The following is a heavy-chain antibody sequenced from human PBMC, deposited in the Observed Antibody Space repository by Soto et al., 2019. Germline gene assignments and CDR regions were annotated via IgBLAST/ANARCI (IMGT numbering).Heavy chain of an antibody. CDR1: GGSLSGYY. J-gene: IGHJ4*02. D-gene: IGHD2-2*02. CDR2: INPNGDT. V-gene: IGHV4-34*02. CDR3: ARLAEENAVLGPAPIGLDY. Sequence: QVQLQQWGAGLLKPSETLSLTCTVFGGSLSGYYWTWIRQSPGKGLEWIGEINPNGDTNYSPSLKSRVTMSVDTSKTQFSLKVHSVTAADTAVYYCARLAEENAVLGPAPIGLDYWGQGTLVTVSS.